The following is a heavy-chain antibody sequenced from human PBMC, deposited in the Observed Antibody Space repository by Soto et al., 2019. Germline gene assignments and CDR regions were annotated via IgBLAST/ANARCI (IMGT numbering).Heavy chain of an antibody. CDR1: GFTFSDFH. CDR3: AQRIVGTTGHAFDV. Sequence: QVQLVESGGGLVKPGGSLRLSGAASGFTFSDFHMIWVRQAPGKGLEWISYIYRGGSTVSYADSVQGRFTISRDNAKNSLYLQLDSLRVDDTAVYSCAQRIVGTTGHAFDVWGQGTTVTISS. CDR2: IYRGGSTV. V-gene: IGHV3-11*01. J-gene: IGHJ6*02. D-gene: IGHD1-26*01.